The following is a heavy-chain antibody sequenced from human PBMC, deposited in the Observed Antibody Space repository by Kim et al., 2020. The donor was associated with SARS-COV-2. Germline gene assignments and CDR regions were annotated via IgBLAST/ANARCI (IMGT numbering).Heavy chain of an antibody. CDR1: GGSFSGYY. V-gene: IGHV4-34*01. CDR3: ARGGRLEYRRLPGYFDY. J-gene: IGHJ4*02. D-gene: IGHD3-10*01. CDR2: INHSGST. Sequence: SETLSLTCAVYGGSFSGYYWSWIRQPPGKGLEWIGEINHSGSTNYNPSLKSRVTISVDTSKNQFSLKLSSVTAADTAVYYCARGGRLEYRRLPGYFDYWGQGTLVTVSS.